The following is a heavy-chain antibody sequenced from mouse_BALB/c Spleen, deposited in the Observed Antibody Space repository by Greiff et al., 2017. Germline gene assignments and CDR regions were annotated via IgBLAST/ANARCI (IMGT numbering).Heavy chain of an antibody. CDR3: ARSYDGYPAWFAY. J-gene: IGHJ3*01. D-gene: IGHD2-3*01. V-gene: IGHV1-4*01. Sequence: VKLMESGAELARPGASVKMSCKASGYTFTSYTMHWVKQRPGQGLEWIGYINPSSGYTNYNQKFKDKATLTADKSSSTAYMQLSSLTSEDSAVYYCARSYDGYPAWFAYWGQGTLVTVSA. CDR1: GYTFTSYT. CDR2: INPSSGYT.